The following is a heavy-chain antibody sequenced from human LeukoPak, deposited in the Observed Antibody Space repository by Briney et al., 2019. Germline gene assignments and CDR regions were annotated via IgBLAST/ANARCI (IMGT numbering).Heavy chain of an antibody. Sequence: SETLSLTCAVYGGSFSGYYWSWIRQPPGKGLEWIGEINHSGSTNYNPSLKSRVTISVDTSKNQFSLKLSSVTAADTAVYYCARHYYDSSGLGAFDIWGQGTMVTVSS. D-gene: IGHD3-22*01. CDR2: INHSGST. V-gene: IGHV4-34*01. CDR3: ARHYYDSSGLGAFDI. J-gene: IGHJ3*02. CDR1: GGSFSGYY.